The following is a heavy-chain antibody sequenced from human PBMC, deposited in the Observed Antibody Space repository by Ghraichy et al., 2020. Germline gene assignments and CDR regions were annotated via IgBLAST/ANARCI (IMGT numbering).Heavy chain of an antibody. CDR2: IYYSGST. CDR1: GGSISSYY. V-gene: IGHV4-59*08. Sequence: SETLSLTCTVSGGSISSYYWSWIRQPPGKGLEWIGYIYYSGSTNYNPSLKSRVTISVDTSKNQFSLKLSSVTAADTAVYYCARPSEQWLFGPIIDWGQGTLVTVSS. J-gene: IGHJ4*02. D-gene: IGHD6-19*01. CDR3: ARPSEQWLFGPIID.